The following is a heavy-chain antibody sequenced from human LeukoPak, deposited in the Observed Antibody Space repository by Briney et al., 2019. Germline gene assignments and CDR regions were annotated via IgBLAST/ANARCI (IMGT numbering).Heavy chain of an antibody. CDR3: ARDGHRRYHYDSSGREDAFDI. CDR1: GYTFTNYG. V-gene: IGHV1-18*01. Sequence: ASVKVSCKASGYTFTNYGISWVRQTPGEGLEWMGWISAYNGHTKYAQKVQGRVTMTRDTSTSTAYMELRSLRSDDTAVYYCARDGHRRYHYDSSGREDAFDIWGQGTMVTVSS. J-gene: IGHJ3*02. CDR2: ISAYNGHT. D-gene: IGHD3-22*01.